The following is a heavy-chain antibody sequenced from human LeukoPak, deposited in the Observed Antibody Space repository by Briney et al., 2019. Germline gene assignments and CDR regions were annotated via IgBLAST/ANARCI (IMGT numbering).Heavy chain of an antibody. CDR1: GYTFTSYG. CDR2: IIPILGIA. J-gene: IGHJ4*02. V-gene: IGHV1-69*04. Sequence: SVKVSCKASGYTFTSYGISWVRQAPGQGLEWMGRIIPILGIANYAQKFQGRVTITADKSTSTAYMELSSLRSEDTAVYYCARATWGSYSPFDYWGQGTLVTVSS. CDR3: ARATWGSYSPFDY. D-gene: IGHD1-26*01.